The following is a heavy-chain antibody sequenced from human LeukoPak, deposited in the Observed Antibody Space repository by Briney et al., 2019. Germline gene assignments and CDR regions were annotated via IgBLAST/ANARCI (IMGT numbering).Heavy chain of an antibody. CDR3: APYTYYFDH. CDR1: GFTFSSSA. Sequence: GRSLRLSCAASGFTFSSSAMHWVRQAPGKGLEWVAVISYDGSNKYYADSVKGRFTISRDNSKNTLYLQMNSLRAEDTAVYYCAPYTYYFDHWGQETLVTVS. D-gene: IGHD2-2*02. CDR2: ISYDGSNK. J-gene: IGHJ4*02. V-gene: IGHV3-30-3*01.